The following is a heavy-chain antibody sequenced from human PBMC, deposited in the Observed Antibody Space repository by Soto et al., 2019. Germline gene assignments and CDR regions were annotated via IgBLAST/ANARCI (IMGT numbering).Heavy chain of an antibody. CDR1: GFTFSSYG. V-gene: IGHV3-30*18. Sequence: GGSLRLSCAASGFTFSSYGMHWVRQAPGKGLEWVAVISYDGSNKYYADSVKGRFTISRDNSKNTLYLQMNSLRAEDTAVYYCAKHYGSGSYYERFGYHYYGMDVWGQGTTVTVSS. D-gene: IGHD3-10*01. CDR2: ISYDGSNK. CDR3: AKHYGSGSYYERFGYHYYGMDV. J-gene: IGHJ6*02.